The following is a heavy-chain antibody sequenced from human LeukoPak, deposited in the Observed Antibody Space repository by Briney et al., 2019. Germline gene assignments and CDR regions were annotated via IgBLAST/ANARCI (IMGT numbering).Heavy chain of an antibody. Sequence: PSETLSLTCTVSGGSISDYYWSWIRQPPGKGLEWVGYINYSGSTSYNPSLKSRVTISVDTSKNQFSLRLSSVTAADTAVYYCAGAKAAYYYYYYMDVWGKGTTVTVSS. V-gene: IGHV4-59*01. CDR2: INYSGST. CDR3: AGAKAAYYYYYYMDV. CDR1: GGSISDYY. D-gene: IGHD2-15*01. J-gene: IGHJ6*03.